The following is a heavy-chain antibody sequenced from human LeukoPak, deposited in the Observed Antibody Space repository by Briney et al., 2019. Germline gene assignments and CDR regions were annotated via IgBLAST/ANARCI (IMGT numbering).Heavy chain of an antibody. V-gene: IGHV3-33*06. CDR2: IWYDGSNK. D-gene: IGHD5-18*01. J-gene: IGHJ4*02. CDR3: AKDLRGYSYGYDY. Sequence: GGTLRLSCAASGFTFSSYDMHWVRQAPGKGLEWVADIWYDGSNKYYADSVKGRFTISRDNSKNTLYLQMNSLRAEDTAVFYCAKDLRGYSYGYDYWGQGTLVTVSS. CDR1: GFTFSSYD.